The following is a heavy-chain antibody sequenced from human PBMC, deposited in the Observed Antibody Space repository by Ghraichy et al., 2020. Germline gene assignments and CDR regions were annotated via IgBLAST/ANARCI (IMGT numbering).Heavy chain of an antibody. CDR1: GFTFSSYG. Sequence: GGSLRLSCAASGFTFSSYGMHWVRQAPGKGLEWVAVIWYDGSNKYYADSVKGRFTISRDNSKNTLYLQMNSLRAEDTAVYYCARDHRITGTTIGLGPLGYWGQGTLVTVSS. CDR3: ARDHRITGTTIGLGPLGY. D-gene: IGHD1-7*01. V-gene: IGHV3-33*01. CDR2: IWYDGSNK. J-gene: IGHJ4*02.